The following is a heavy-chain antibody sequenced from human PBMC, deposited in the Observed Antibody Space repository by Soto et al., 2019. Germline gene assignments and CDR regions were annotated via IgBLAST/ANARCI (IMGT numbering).Heavy chain of an antibody. D-gene: IGHD3-3*01. CDR3: ATHRGGGFLGWLPEASWGY. CDR1: GYTLTDLS. Sequence: ASVKVSCKVSGYTLTDLSMQWVRQAPGKGLEWMGGFDPEDGETIYAQKFQGRVTMTEDTATDTAYMELSSLRSEDTAVYYCATHRGGGFLGWLPEASWGYGGKGPRVPVSS. J-gene: IGHJ4*02. V-gene: IGHV1-24*01. CDR2: FDPEDGET.